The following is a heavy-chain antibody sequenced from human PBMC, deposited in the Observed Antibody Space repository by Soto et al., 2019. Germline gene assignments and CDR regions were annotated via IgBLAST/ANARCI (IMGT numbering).Heavy chain of an antibody. CDR1: GYTFNSHG. CDR2: ISAYNGNT. V-gene: IGHV1-18*04. D-gene: IGHD6-13*01. CDR3: ARGMSTTWYEPLDF. Sequence: ASVKVSCKASGYTFNSHGISWVRQAPGHGLEWMGWISAYNGNTNYAQKLQGRVIKTTDTSTSTAYMDLRSLRSDDTAVYYCARGMSTTWYEPLDFWGQGTLVTVSS. J-gene: IGHJ4*02.